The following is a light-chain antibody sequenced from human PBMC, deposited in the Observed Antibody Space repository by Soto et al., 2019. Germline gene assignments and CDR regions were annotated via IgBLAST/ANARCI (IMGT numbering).Light chain of an antibody. CDR3: QQYDSLPYT. Sequence: EIQMTQSPSSLSASLGDRVTITCQASQDINDYSNWYQQKPDKAPRLLIYGASFLEVGVPSRFSGSGSGTHFTLTISSLQPEDVATHYCQQYDSLPYTFGQGTRLEIK. V-gene: IGKV1-33*01. CDR1: QDINDY. CDR2: GAS. J-gene: IGKJ2*01.